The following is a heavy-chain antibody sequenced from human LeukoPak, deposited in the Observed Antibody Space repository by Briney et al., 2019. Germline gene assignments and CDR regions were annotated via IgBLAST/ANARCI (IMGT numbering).Heavy chain of an antibody. J-gene: IGHJ4*02. CDR2: ISSSGSTI. CDR3: ARDSQYSSGQGNGFDY. Sequence: PGGSLRLSCAASGFTFSSYEMNWVRQAPGKGLEWVSYISSSGSTIYYADSVKGRFTISRDNAKNSLYLQMNSLRAEDTAVYYCARDSQYSSGQGNGFDYWGQGTLVTVSS. CDR1: GFTFSSYE. V-gene: IGHV3-48*03. D-gene: IGHD6-19*01.